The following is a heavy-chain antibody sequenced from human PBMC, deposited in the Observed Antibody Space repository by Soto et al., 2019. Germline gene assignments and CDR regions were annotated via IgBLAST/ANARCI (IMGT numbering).Heavy chain of an antibody. CDR2: IWYDGSNK. Sequence: GGSLRLSCAASGFTFSSYGMHWVRQAPGKGLEWVAVIWYDGSNKYYADSVKGRFTLSRDNSKNTLYLQMNSLRAEDTAVYYCARGADGYSYGWEFDYWGQGTLVTVSS. CDR3: ARGADGYSYGWEFDY. CDR1: GFTFSSYG. J-gene: IGHJ4*02. V-gene: IGHV3-33*01. D-gene: IGHD5-18*01.